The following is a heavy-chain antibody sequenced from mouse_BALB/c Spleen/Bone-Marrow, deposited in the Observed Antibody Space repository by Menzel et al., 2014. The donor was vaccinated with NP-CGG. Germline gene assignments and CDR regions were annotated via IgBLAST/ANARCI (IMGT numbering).Heavy chain of an antibody. V-gene: IGHV5-6-4*01. D-gene: IGHD2-4*01. Sequence: VQLKESGGGLVKPGGPLKLSCAASGFTFSSYTMSWVRQTPEKRLEWVATISSGGSYTYYPDSVKGRFTISRDNAKNTLYLQMSSLKSEDTAMYYCTSMITRGYYFDYWGQGTTLTVSS. J-gene: IGHJ2*01. CDR1: GFTFSSYT. CDR3: TSMITRGYYFDY. CDR2: ISSGGSYT.